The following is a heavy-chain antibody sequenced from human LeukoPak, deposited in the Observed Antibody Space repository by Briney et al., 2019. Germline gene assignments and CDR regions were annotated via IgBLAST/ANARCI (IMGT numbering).Heavy chain of an antibody. CDR2: ISYDGSNK. V-gene: IGHV3-30-3*01. Sequence: GGSLRLSCAASGFTFSSYAMHGVRQAPGKGLEWVAVISYDGSNKYYADSVKGRFTISRDNSKNTLYLQMNSLRAEDTAVYYCASEIAVAGQFPTLYYFDYWGQGTLVTVSS. D-gene: IGHD6-19*01. CDR3: ASEIAVAGQFPTLYYFDY. J-gene: IGHJ4*02. CDR1: GFTFSSYA.